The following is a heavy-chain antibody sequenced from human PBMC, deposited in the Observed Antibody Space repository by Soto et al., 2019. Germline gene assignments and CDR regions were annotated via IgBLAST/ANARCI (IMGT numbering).Heavy chain of an antibody. Sequence: PRESLTITFKSSGHNFTGKWIIWVRQMPGKGLEWMGRIDPTASYTNYSPSFQGHVTISVDKSSSTAYVQLRSLKASDTAVYFCVGARYGGVGATYSESWGQGALVTVSS. CDR3: VGARYGGVGATYSES. CDR1: GHNFTGKW. D-gene: IGHD1-26*01. J-gene: IGHJ4*02. CDR2: IDPTASYT. V-gene: IGHV5-10-1*01.